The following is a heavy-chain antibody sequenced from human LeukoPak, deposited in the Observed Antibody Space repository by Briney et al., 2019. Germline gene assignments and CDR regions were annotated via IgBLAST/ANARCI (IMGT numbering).Heavy chain of an antibody. CDR3: ARDSSSYYFDY. V-gene: IGHV3-66*01. J-gene: IGHJ4*02. CDR2: IYTGGTT. Sequence: GGSLRLSCAASGFSVTSNHMNWVRQAPGKGLEWVSIIYTGGTTHYADSLNDRFTISRDDSINTLYLQMNSLRAEDTAVYYCARDSSSYYFDYWGQGALVTVSS. CDR1: GFSVTSNH. D-gene: IGHD6-6*01.